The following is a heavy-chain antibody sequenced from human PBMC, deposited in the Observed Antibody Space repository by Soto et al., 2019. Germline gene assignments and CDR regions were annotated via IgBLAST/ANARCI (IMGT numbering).Heavy chain of an antibody. Sequence: QLLQSGGGLVQPGGSLTLSCAASGFTFGTTDMSWVRQAPGEGLEWVSTIDGSGGITYYADSVKGRFTISRDNSRNTVYLQMNSRRGDDTALYYCGKNSGWFNTWGQGALVTVSS. CDR2: IDGSGGIT. CDR1: GFTFGTTD. D-gene: IGHD3-10*01. J-gene: IGHJ5*02. CDR3: GKNSGWFNT. V-gene: IGHV3-23*01.